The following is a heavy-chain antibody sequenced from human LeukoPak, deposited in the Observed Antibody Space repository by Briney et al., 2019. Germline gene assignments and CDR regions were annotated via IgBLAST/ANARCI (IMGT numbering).Heavy chain of an antibody. CDR3: VRSHDIVGATYFDC. CDR1: GFTFSSYA. D-gene: IGHD1-26*01. V-gene: IGHV3-64D*09. J-gene: IGHJ4*02. Sequence: GGSLRLSCAASGFTFSSYAVHWVRQAPGKGLEYISSITNNGGTTYYTDSVKGRFTISRDNSKDTLYLQMSSLRAEDTAMYYCVRSHDIVGATYFDCWGQGTLVTVSS. CDR2: ITNNGGTT.